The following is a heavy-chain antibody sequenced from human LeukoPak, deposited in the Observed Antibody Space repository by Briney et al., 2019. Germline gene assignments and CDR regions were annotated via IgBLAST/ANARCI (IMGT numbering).Heavy chain of an antibody. D-gene: IGHD1-26*01. J-gene: IGHJ3*02. Sequence: GGSLRLSFAASGFTFSSYTMNWVRQPPGKGLEWVSNIGTSSTTIYYADSVKGRFTISRDNSKNMLYLQMNSLRAEDTAVYYCAKDGWELGPFDIWGQGTMVTVSS. CDR3: AKDGWELGPFDI. V-gene: IGHV3-48*01. CDR2: IGTSSTTI. CDR1: GFTFSSYT.